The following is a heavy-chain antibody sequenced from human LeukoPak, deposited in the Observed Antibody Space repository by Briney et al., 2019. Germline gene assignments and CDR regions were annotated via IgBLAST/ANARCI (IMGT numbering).Heavy chain of an antibody. D-gene: IGHD2-2*01. CDR3: ARGEVVPAAPYSYYYYMDV. J-gene: IGHJ6*03. V-gene: IGHV1-69*05. CDR1: GGTFSSYA. CDR2: IISIFVTS. Sequence: GASVKVSCKASGGTFSSYAISWVRQVPGQGLEWMGGIISIFVTSSYAQKFQGTLTINTDESTSTAYMEMSSLRSEDTAVYYCARGEVVPAAPYSYYYYMDVWGKGTTVTVSS.